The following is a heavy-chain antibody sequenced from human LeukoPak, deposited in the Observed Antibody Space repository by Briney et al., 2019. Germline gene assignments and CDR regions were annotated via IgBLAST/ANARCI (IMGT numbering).Heavy chain of an antibody. Sequence: SETLSLTCTVSGGSISSGDYYWSWIRQPPGKGLEWIGYIYYSGSTYYNPSLKSRVTISVDTSKNQFSLKLSSVTAADTAVYYCARDHSKGHYYYGMDVWGQGTTVTVSS. CDR2: IYYSGST. CDR1: GGSISSGDYY. D-gene: IGHD4-11*01. J-gene: IGHJ6*02. CDR3: ARDHSKGHYYYGMDV. V-gene: IGHV4-30-4*01.